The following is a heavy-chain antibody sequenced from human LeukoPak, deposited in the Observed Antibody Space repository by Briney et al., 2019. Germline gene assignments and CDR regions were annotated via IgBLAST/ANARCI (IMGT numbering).Heavy chain of an antibody. CDR3: ARPFYDRTGDL. CDR2: IYYSGST. V-gene: IGHV4-38-2*02. Sequence: SETLSLTCTVSGYSISSGYYWGWIRQPPGKGLEWIGSIYYSGSTYYNPSLKSRVTISVDTSKNQFSLKLSSVTAADTAVYYCARPFYDRTGDLWGRGTLVTVSS. CDR1: GYSISSGYY. J-gene: IGHJ2*01. D-gene: IGHD3-22*01.